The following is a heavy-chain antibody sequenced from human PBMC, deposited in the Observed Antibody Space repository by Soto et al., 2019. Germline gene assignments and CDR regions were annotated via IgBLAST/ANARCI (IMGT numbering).Heavy chain of an antibody. CDR2: IYYSGST. J-gene: IGHJ6*02. CDR3: ARESSGSYYYYYYYGMDV. CDR1: GGSISSSSYY. V-gene: IGHV4-39*02. Sequence: QLQLQESGPGLVKPSETLSLTCTVSGGSISSSSYYWGWIRQPPGKGLEWIGSIYYSGSTYYNPSLKSRVTLSVDTSKNQFSLKLSSVTAADTAVYYCARESSGSYYYYYYYGMDVWGQGTTVTVSS. D-gene: IGHD3-10*01.